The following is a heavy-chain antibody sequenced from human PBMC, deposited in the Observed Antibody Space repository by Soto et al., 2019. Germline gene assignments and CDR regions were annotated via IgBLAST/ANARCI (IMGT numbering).Heavy chain of an antibody. D-gene: IGHD5-18*01. CDR2: ISYDGSNK. Sequence: QVQLVESGGGVVQPGRSLRLSCAASGFTFSSYGMHWVRQAPGKGLEWVAVISYDGSNKYYADSVKGRLTISRDNSKNTLYLQMNSLRAEDTAVYYCAKEGVGGDVDTGMAPNDYWGQGTLVTVSS. CDR3: AKEGVGGDVDTGMAPNDY. V-gene: IGHV3-30*18. J-gene: IGHJ4*02. CDR1: GFTFSSYG.